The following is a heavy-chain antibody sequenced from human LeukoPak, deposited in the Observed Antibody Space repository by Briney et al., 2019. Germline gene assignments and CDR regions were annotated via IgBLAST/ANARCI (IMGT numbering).Heavy chain of an antibody. CDR1: GGSFSGYY. CDR2: IYTSGST. Sequence: SETLSLTCAVYGGSFSGYYWSWIRQPPGKGLEWIGYIYTSGSTNYNPSLKSRVTISVDTSKNQFSLKLSSVTAADTAVYYCARHRPKLFGGGHYFDYWGQGTLVTVSS. V-gene: IGHV4-4*09. D-gene: IGHD3-3*01. J-gene: IGHJ4*02. CDR3: ARHRPKLFGGGHYFDY.